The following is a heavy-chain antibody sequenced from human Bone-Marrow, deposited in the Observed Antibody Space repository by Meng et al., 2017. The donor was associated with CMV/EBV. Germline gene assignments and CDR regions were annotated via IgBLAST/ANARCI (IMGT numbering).Heavy chain of an antibody. D-gene: IGHD3-10*01. Sequence: ASVKVSCKVSGYTFTSYGISWVRQAPGQGLEWMGWISAYNGNTNYAQKLQGRVTMTTDKSTSTAYMELSSLRSEDTAVYYCARDHSMVNYYYYGMDVWGQGTTVTVSS. CDR1: GYTFTSYG. CDR3: ARDHSMVNYYYYGMDV. V-gene: IGHV1-18*01. CDR2: ISAYNGNT. J-gene: IGHJ6*02.